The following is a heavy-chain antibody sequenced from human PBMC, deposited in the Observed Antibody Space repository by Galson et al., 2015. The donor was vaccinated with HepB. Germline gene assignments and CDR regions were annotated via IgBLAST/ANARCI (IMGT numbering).Heavy chain of an antibody. D-gene: IGHD6-13*01. J-gene: IGHJ4*02. CDR2: ISWNSGSI. CDR1: GFTFDDYA. Sequence: SLRLSCAASGFTFDDYAMHWVRQAPGKGLEWVSGISWNSGSIGYADSVKGRFTISRDNAKNSLYLQMNSLRAEDTALYYCAKDHRRSYSSSWTDYWGQGTLVTVSS. V-gene: IGHV3-9*01. CDR3: AKDHRRSYSSSWTDY.